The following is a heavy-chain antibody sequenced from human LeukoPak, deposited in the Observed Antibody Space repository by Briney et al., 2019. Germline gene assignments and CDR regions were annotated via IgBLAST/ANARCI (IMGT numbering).Heavy chain of an antibody. Sequence: GESLKISCKASGYSFTSYWIGWVRPMPGKGLEWMGIIYPGDSDTRYSPSFQGQVTISVDKSISTAYLQWSSLKASDTAMYYCARQPPYSSGWYGADYWGQGTLVTVSS. CDR3: ARQPPYSSGWYGADY. CDR1: GYSFTSYW. V-gene: IGHV5-51*01. CDR2: IYPGDSDT. J-gene: IGHJ4*02. D-gene: IGHD6-19*01.